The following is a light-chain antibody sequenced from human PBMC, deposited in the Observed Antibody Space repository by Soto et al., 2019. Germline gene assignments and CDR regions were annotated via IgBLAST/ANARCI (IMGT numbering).Light chain of an antibody. CDR3: FSYAGNSLNYV. J-gene: IGLJ1*01. V-gene: IGLV2-23*01. Sequence: QSALTQPASVSGSPGQSITISCTGPSSDVVSYNLVSWYQQHPGKAPKLMIYEASKRPSGISNRFSGPKSGNAASLTISGLQAEDEADYYCFSYAGNSLNYVFGTGTKVTVL. CDR2: EAS. CDR1: SSDVVSYNL.